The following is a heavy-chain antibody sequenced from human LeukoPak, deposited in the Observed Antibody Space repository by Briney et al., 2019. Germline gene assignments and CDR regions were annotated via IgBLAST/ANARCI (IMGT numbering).Heavy chain of an antibody. CDR2: ITGSGDTT. V-gene: IGHV3-23*01. D-gene: IGHD2-15*01. CDR3: ARDEANCSGGSCADY. Sequence: PGGSLRLSCAGSGFTFSSYNMIWVRQAPGKGLEWVSVITGSGDTTYYADSVKGRFTISRDNSKNTLYLQMNSLRAEDTAVYYCARDEANCSGGSCADYWGQGTLVTVSS. CDR1: GFTFSSYN. J-gene: IGHJ4*02.